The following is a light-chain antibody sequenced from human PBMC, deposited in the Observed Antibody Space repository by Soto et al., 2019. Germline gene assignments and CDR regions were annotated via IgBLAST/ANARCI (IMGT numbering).Light chain of an antibody. CDR2: AAS. CDR3: QQSYSTPFT. Sequence: DIQMNQSPSSLSASVGDRVTITCRTSQSIRSSLNWYQQKPGKAPNLLIYAASRLQSGVTSRFSGSGSGTDFTLTIISLQPADFATYYCQQSYSTPFTFGPGTKVDIK. V-gene: IGKV1-39*01. CDR1: QSIRSS. J-gene: IGKJ3*01.